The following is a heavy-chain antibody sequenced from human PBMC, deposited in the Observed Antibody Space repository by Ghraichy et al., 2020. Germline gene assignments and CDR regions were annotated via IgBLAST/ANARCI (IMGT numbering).Heavy chain of an antibody. CDR3: AKSLYSASRGSHDYFFDY. CDR2: VRYDGGAK. J-gene: IGHJ4*02. CDR1: GFIFNTYG. Sequence: GGSLRLSCGASGFIFNTYGMHWVRQAPGKGLEWVALVRYDGGAKFYADSVRGRFTISKDNSKDTLYLQINGLRAEDTAVYYCAKSLYSASRGSHDYFFDYWGQGTLVTVSS. V-gene: IGHV3-30*02. D-gene: IGHD3-22*01.